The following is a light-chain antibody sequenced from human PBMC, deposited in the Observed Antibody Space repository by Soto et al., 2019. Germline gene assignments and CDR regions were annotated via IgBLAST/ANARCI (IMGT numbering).Light chain of an antibody. J-gene: IGKJ2*01. Sequence: DIQLTQSPSFLSASVGDRVTITCRASQGISSYLAWYQQKPGKAPKLLIYAASTLQSGVPSRFSGSGSVTEFTLTISSLQPEDFATYYCQQLNSYLPYTFGQGTKLEIK. CDR1: QGISSY. CDR3: QQLNSYLPYT. V-gene: IGKV1-9*01. CDR2: AAS.